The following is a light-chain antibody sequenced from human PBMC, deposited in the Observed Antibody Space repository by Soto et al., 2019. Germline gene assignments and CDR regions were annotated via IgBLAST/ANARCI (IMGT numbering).Light chain of an antibody. CDR2: GAS. Sequence: EIVMTQSPATVSVSPGERATLSCRASESANSNLAWYQQKPGQAPRLLIYGASTRATGIPATFSVSGSGTEFTLTISSLQSEDFAVYYCQQFQKWPLTFGGGTKVEIK. V-gene: IGKV3-15*01. CDR3: QQFQKWPLT. CDR1: ESANSN. J-gene: IGKJ4*01.